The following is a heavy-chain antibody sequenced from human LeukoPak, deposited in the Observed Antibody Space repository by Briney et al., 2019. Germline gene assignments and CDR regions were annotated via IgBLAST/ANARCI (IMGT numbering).Heavy chain of an antibody. V-gene: IGHV3-30*18. Sequence: GGSLRLPCAASGFTFSSYGMHWVRQAPGKGLEWVAVISYDGSNKYYADSVKGRFTISRDNSKNTLYLQMNSLRAEDTAVYYCAKEEAHGYCSSSSCYKAGYYFDYWGQGTLVTVSS. J-gene: IGHJ4*02. CDR1: GFTFSSYG. CDR2: ISYDGSNK. CDR3: AKEEAHGYCSSSSCYKAGYYFDY. D-gene: IGHD2-2*02.